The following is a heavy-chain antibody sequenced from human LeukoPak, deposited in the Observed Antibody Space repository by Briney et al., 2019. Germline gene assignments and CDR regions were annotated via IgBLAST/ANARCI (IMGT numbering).Heavy chain of an antibody. J-gene: IGHJ3*02. CDR3: AKDYDFWSGPDAFDI. D-gene: IGHD3-3*01. Sequence: GGSLRLSCAASGFTFSTYAMNWVRQAPGKGLEWVSGIGGSGGSTYYADSVKGRFTISRDNSKNALYLQMNSLGAEDTAVYYCAKDYDFWSGPDAFDIWGQGTMVTVSS. CDR2: IGGSGGST. V-gene: IGHV3-23*01. CDR1: GFTFSTYA.